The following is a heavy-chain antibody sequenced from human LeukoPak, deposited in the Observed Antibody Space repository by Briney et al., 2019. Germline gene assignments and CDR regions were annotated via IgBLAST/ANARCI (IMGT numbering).Heavy chain of an antibody. CDR3: ARVRSIFGVVAGSYYMDV. CDR1: GFTFSSYG. J-gene: IGHJ6*03. CDR2: IRYDGSNK. Sequence: GGSLRLSCAASGFTFSSYGMHWVRQAPGKGLEWVAFIRYDGSNKYYADSVKGRFTISRDNSKNTLYPQMNSLRAEDTAVYYCARVRSIFGVVAGSYYMDVWGKGTTVTVSS. D-gene: IGHD3-3*01. V-gene: IGHV3-30*02.